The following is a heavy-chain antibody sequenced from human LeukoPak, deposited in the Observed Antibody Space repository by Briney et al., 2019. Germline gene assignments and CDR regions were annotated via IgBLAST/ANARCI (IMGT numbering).Heavy chain of an antibody. J-gene: IGHJ5*02. CDR1: GGSFSGYY. D-gene: IGHD3-10*01. CDR3: ARGHYYGSGSYYDNWFDP. V-gene: IGHV4-34*01. Sequence: SETLSLTCAVYGGSFSGYYWSWIRQPPGKGLEWIGEINHSGSTNYNPSLQSRVTISVDTSKNQFSLKLSSVTAADTAVYYCARGHYYGSGSYYDNWFDPWGQGTLVTVSS. CDR2: INHSGST.